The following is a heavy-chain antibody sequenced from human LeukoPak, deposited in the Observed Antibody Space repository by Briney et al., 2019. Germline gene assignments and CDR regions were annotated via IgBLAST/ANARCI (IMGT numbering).Heavy chain of an antibody. J-gene: IGHJ3*02. D-gene: IGHD3-3*01. CDR3: ARGRGETYYDFWSGYLRPRGIGAFDI. CDR1: GYTFTSYG. CDR2: ISAYNGNT. V-gene: IGHV1-18*01. Sequence: ASVKVSCKASGYTFTSYGISWVRRAPGQGLEWMGWISAYNGNTNYAQKLQGRVTMTTDTSTSTAYMELRSLRSDDTAVYYCARGRGETYYDFWSGYLRPRGIGAFDIWGQGTMVTVSS.